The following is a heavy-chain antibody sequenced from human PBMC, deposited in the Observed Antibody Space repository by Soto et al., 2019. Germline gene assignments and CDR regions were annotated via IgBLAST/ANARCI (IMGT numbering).Heavy chain of an antibody. Sequence: EVQLVESGGGLVQPGGSLRLSCEASGFTFRNYDMHWVRQGTGKGLEWVSGISAAGDPDYADSVEGRFTISRENAQNSLFLQMNSLRVGDTAVYYCARTDRDFYGMDVWCQGTTVIVSS. J-gene: IGHJ6*02. V-gene: IGHV3-13*05. CDR2: ISAAGDP. CDR1: GFTFRNYD. CDR3: ARTDRDFYGMDV.